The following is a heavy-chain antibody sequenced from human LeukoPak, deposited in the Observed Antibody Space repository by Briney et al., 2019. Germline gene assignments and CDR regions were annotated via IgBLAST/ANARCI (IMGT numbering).Heavy chain of an antibody. Sequence: SETLSLTCAVSGGSISSSNWWSWVRQPPGKGLEWIGEIYHSGSTNYNPSLKSRVTISVDKSKNQFSLKLSSVTAEDTAVYYCARRLSDILTGHYYYGMDVWGQGTTVTVSS. V-gene: IGHV4-4*02. D-gene: IGHD3-9*01. CDR2: IYHSGST. J-gene: IGHJ6*02. CDR1: GGSISSSNW. CDR3: ARRLSDILTGHYYYGMDV.